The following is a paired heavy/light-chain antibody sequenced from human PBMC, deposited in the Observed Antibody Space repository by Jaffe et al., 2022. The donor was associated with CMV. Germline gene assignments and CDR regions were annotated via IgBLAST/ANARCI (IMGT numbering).Heavy chain of an antibody. CDR3: AREPGGYYDSSGYSAYYYYYGMDV. J-gene: IGHJ6*02. D-gene: IGHD3-22*01. CDR2: INPSGGST. CDR1: GYTFTSYY. V-gene: IGHV1-46*01. Sequence: QVQLVQSGAEVKKPGASVKVSCKASGYTFTSYYMHWVRQAPGQGLEWMGIINPSGGSTSYAQKFQGRVTMTRDTSTSTVYMELSSLRSEDTAVYYCAREPGGYYDSSGYSAYYYYYGMDVWGQGTTVTVSS.
Light chain of an antibody. Sequence: SYVLTQPPSVSVAPGKTARITCGGNNIGSKSVHWYQQKPGQAPVLVIYYDSDRPSGIPERFSGSNSGNTATLTISRVEAGDEADYYCQVWDSSSDHRVFGTGTKVTVL. V-gene: IGLV3-21*04. CDR1: NIGSKS. CDR2: YDS. J-gene: IGLJ1*01. CDR3: QVWDSSSDHRV.